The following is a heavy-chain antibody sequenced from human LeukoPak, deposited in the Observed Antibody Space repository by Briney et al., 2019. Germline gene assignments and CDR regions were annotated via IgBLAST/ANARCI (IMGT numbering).Heavy chain of an antibody. CDR3: AKDSGYTYGLLPYYFDC. D-gene: IGHD5-18*01. CDR2: ITGSGVST. Sequence: GGSLRLSCAASGFTFGSYAMSWVRQAPGKGLEWVSAITGSGVSTHYADSVKGRFTISRDNSKDSLYLQMSSLRAEDTAVYYCAKDSGYTYGLLPYYFDCWGQGTLVTVSA. J-gene: IGHJ4*02. V-gene: IGHV3-23*01. CDR1: GFTFGSYA.